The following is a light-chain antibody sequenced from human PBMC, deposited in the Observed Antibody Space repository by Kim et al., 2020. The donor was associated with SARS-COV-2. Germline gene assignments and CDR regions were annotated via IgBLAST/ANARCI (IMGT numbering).Light chain of an antibody. J-gene: IGLJ1*01. CDR1: SSDVGGYNY. Sequence: QAASVSGSPGQSITISCTGTSSDVGGYNYVSWYQQHPGKAPKLMIYDVRERPSGVSNRFSGSKSGNTASLTISGLQAEDEADFYCSSYTSSSTWVFGTGTQLTVL. V-gene: IGLV2-14*01. CDR2: DVR. CDR3: SSYTSSSTWV.